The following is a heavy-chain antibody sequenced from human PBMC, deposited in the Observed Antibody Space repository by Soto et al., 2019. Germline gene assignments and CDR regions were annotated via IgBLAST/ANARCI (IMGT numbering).Heavy chain of an antibody. V-gene: IGHV1-8*01. CDR2: MDPNSGVT. CDR3: ARERKFDFWRKGLDV. CDR1: GYTFTSYD. Sequence: QVHLVQSGAEVKKPGASVKVSCKASGYTFTSYDINWVRQAPGQGLEWLGWMDPNSGVTGYAQKFQGRVSMTRNISITTAHMELSSLRSEDTAVYYCARERKFDFWRKGLDVWGQGTTVAVSS. J-gene: IGHJ6*02. D-gene: IGHD3-3*01.